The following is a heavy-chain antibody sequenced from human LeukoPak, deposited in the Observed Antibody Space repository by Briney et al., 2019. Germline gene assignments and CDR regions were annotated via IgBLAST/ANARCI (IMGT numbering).Heavy chain of an antibody. CDR1: GYTFTGYY. CDR2: INPNSGGT. CDR3: ARATGTRDVAFDI. D-gene: IGHD1-7*01. Sequence: EASVKVSCKASGYTFTGYYMHWVRQAPGQGLEWMGWINPNSGGTNYAQKFQGRVTMTRDTSISTAYMELSRLRSDDTAVYYCARATGTRDVAFDIWGQGTMVTVSS. J-gene: IGHJ3*02. V-gene: IGHV1-2*02.